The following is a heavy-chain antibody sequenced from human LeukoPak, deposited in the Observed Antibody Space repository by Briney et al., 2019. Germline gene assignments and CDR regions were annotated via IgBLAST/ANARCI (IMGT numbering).Heavy chain of an antibody. V-gene: IGHV3-48*02. J-gene: IGHJ3*02. CDR1: GFTFSTYS. CDR3: ARESGTSWVVVGAFDI. CDR2: ITSSSDTI. Sequence: GGSLRLSCAASGFTFSTYSMNWVRRAPGKGLEWVSYITSSSDTIYYADSVKGRFTISRDNAKNSLYLQMNSLRDEDTAVYYCARESGTSWVVVGAFDIWGQGTMVTVSS. D-gene: IGHD2-15*01.